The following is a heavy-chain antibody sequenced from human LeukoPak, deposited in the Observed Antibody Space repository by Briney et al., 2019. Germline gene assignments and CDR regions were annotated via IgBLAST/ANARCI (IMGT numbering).Heavy chain of an antibody. CDR1: GFTFSRYA. Sequence: PGGSLRLSCGASGFTFSRYAMSWVRQAPGKGLQWVSEIGGSDGAIYYADSVKGRFTISRDNSKNTLYLQMNSLRAEDTAVYYCAKGHSSGYYFEPDYWGQGTLVTVSS. D-gene: IGHD3-22*01. CDR3: AKGHSSGYYFEPDY. J-gene: IGHJ4*02. CDR2: IGGSDGAI. V-gene: IGHV3-23*01.